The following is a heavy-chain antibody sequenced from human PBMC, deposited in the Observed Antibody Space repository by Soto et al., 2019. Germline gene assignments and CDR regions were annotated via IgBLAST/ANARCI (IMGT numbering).Heavy chain of an antibody. D-gene: IGHD1-26*01. CDR3: AREWRWEPNWFDP. CDR2: INPSGGST. J-gene: IGHJ5*02. V-gene: IGHV1-46*01. Sequence: ASVKVSCKASGYTFTSYYMPWVLQAPGQWLECMGIINPSGGSTSYAQKFQGRVTMTRDTSKNQFSLKLSSVTAADTAVYYCAREWRWEPNWFDPWGQGTLVTVSS. CDR1: GYTFTSYY.